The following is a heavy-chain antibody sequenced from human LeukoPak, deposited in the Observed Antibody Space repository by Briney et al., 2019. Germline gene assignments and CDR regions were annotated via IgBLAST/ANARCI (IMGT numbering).Heavy chain of an antibody. CDR3: ARDGGHGGDLDY. V-gene: IGHV3-7*01. CDR2: IKQDGSEK. Sequence: TGGSLRLSCAASGFTFTTYWMHWVRQAPGKGLEWVANIKQDGSEKYYVDSAKGRFTISGDNGKNSVYLQMNSLRAEDTAVYYCARDGGHGGDLDYWGQGTLVTVSS. D-gene: IGHD2-21*02. CDR1: GFTFTTYW. J-gene: IGHJ4*02.